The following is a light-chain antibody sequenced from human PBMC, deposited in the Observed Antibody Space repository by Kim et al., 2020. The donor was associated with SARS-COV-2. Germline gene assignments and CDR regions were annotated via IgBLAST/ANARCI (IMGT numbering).Light chain of an antibody. V-gene: IGLV3-1*01. CDR1: KLGDKY. Sequence: ELTQPPSVSVSPGQTASITCSGDKLGDKYACWYQQKPGQSPVLVIYQDSKRPSGIPERFSGSNSGNTATLTISGTQAMDEADYYCQAWDSSFGGGTQL. CDR2: QDS. CDR3: QAWDSS. J-gene: IGLJ2*01.